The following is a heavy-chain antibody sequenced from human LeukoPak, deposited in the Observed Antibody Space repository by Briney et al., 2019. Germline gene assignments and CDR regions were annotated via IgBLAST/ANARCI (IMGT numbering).Heavy chain of an antibody. Sequence: PGGSLRLSCSASGFTFSSYAMHWVRQAPGKGLEYVSAISSNGGSTYYADSVKGRFTISRDNSENTLYLQMSSLRAEDTAVYYCVKDRSGWYDGFDYWGQGTLVTVSS. CDR2: ISSNGGST. V-gene: IGHV3-64D*09. CDR1: GFTFSSYA. CDR3: VKDRSGWYDGFDY. D-gene: IGHD6-19*01. J-gene: IGHJ4*02.